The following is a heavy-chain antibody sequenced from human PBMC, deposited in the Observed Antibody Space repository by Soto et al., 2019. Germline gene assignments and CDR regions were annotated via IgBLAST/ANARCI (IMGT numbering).Heavy chain of an antibody. J-gene: IGHJ4*02. Sequence: EVQLVESGGGLVQPGGSLRLSCPASGFTFSSYWMHWVRQAPGKGLVWVSRINSDGSSTFYADSVKGRFTISRDNAKNTLELQMNSLRAEDTAVYDCASSLLTPFDYWGQGTLVTVSS. CDR1: GFTFSSYW. D-gene: IGHD7-27*01. V-gene: IGHV3-74*01. CDR2: INSDGSST. CDR3: ASSLLTPFDY.